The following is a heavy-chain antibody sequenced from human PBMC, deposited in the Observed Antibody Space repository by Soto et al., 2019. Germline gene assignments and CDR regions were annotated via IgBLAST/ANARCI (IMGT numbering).Heavy chain of an antibody. CDR3: ARSPHYYDSSGYYYYYGMDV. J-gene: IGHJ6*02. CDR2: IDPSDSYT. Sequence: GESLKISCQGSGYSFTSYWISWVRQMPGKGLEWMGRIDPSDSYTNYSPSFQGHVTISADKSISTAYLQWSSLKASDTAMYYCARSPHYYDSSGYYYYYGMDVWGQGTTVTVSS. V-gene: IGHV5-10-1*01. CDR1: GYSFTSYW. D-gene: IGHD3-22*01.